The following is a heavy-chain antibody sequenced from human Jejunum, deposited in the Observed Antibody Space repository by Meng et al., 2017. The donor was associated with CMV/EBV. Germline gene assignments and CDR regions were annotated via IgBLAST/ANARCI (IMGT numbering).Heavy chain of an antibody. V-gene: IGHV3-23*01. Sequence: ASGFSCSSSGMGWVRQAPGKGLGWVSGFSRSGESTYYADSVRGRFTISRDNSKNTLYLQMNSLRAEDTALYYCAKGSADGYNGLFDYWGQGALVTVSS. CDR1: GFSCSSSG. CDR3: AKGSADGYNGLFDY. D-gene: IGHD5-24*01. J-gene: IGHJ4*02. CDR2: FSRSGEST.